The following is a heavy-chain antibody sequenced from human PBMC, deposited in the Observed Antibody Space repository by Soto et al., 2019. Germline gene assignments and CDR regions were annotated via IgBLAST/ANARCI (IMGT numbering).Heavy chain of an antibody. D-gene: IGHD3-3*01. J-gene: IGHJ5*02. CDR3: ARALLRFLEWPSSHWFDP. Sequence: QVQLVQSGAEVKKPGASVKVSCKASGYTFTSYGISWVRQAPGQGLEWMGWISAYNGNTNYAQKLQGRVTMTTDTSTSTAYMELRSLRSDDTAVYYCARALLRFLEWPSSHWFDPWGQGTLVTVSS. V-gene: IGHV1-18*01. CDR1: GYTFTSYG. CDR2: ISAYNGNT.